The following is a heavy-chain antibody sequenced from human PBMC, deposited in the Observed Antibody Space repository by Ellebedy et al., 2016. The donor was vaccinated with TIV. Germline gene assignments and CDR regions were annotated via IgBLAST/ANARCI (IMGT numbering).Heavy chain of an antibody. V-gene: IGHV4-59*01. CDR1: GGSITSNY. CDR2: MHNSGSP. D-gene: IGHD2-21*02. Sequence: MPSETLSLTCLVSGGSITSNYWSWVRQPPGKGLEWIAYMHNSGSPNYNPSLKSRVTMSADTSKTQVALKLTSVTAADTAVYYCARVKRNCGGDCFPFDMWGQGTMVSVSS. J-gene: IGHJ3*02. CDR3: ARVKRNCGGDCFPFDM.